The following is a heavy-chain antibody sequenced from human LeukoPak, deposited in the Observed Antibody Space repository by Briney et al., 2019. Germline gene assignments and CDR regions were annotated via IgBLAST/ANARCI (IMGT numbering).Heavy chain of an antibody. D-gene: IGHD3-10*01. J-gene: IGHJ6*02. CDR1: GGSFSGYY. Sequence: KPSETLSLTCAVYGGSFSGYYWSWIRQPPGKGLEWIGEINHSGSTNYNRSLKSRVTISVDTSKNQFSLKLSSVAAADTAVYYCARSPWFGELLTMDVWGQGTTVTVSS. CDR3: ARSPWFGELLTMDV. V-gene: IGHV4-34*01. CDR2: INHSGST.